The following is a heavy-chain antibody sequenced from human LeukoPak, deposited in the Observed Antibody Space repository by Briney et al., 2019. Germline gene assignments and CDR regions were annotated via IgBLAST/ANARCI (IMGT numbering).Heavy chain of an antibody. J-gene: IGHJ5*02. CDR2: INRSGRRT. CDR3: ARFPASGT. CDR1: AFTVSSYW. V-gene: IGHV3-74*01. Sequence: GGCLRLARAAAAFTVSSYWIDWVRQAAGGGLVWVSRINRSGRRTPYPHSVKDRFKLSRDKAKNTLYLQLSSLRAEDTAVYYCARFPASGTWGRATLVSVS. D-gene: IGHD3-10*01.